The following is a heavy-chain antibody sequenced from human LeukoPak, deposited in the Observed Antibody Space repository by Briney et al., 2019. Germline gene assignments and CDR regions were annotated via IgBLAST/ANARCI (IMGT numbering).Heavy chain of an antibody. CDR2: IIPMFSTA. V-gene: IGHV1-69*01. CDR3: ASLTGGYLG. J-gene: IGHJ4*02. D-gene: IGHD7-27*01. Sequence: SVKVSCKASGGTFSNYAISWVRQAPGQGLEYMGGIIPMFSTAGYAQKFQGRVTITADESTSTAYMELSSLRSDDTAMYYCASLTGGYLGWGQGTLVTVSS. CDR1: GGTFSNYA.